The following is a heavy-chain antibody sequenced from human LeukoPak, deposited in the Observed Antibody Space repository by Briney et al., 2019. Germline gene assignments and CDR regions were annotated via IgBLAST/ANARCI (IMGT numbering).Heavy chain of an antibody. CDR1: GFTFSSYG. CDR3: AKEGSGSYRGCDY. CDR2: ISYDGSNK. D-gene: IGHD3-10*01. J-gene: IGHJ4*02. Sequence: GGSLRLSCAASGFTFSSYGMHWVRQAPGKGPEWVAVISYDGSNKYYADSVKGRFTISRDNSKNTLYLQMNSLRAEDTAVYYCAKEGSGSYRGCDYWGQGTLVTVSS. V-gene: IGHV3-30*18.